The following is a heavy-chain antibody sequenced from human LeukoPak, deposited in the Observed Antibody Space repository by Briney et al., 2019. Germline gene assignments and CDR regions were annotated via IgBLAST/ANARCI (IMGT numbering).Heavy chain of an antibody. CDR2: ISAYNGNT. CDR1: GYTFTSYG. CDR3: ARDSLLWFGESRNFDY. Sequence: ASVKVSCKASGYTFTSYGISWVRQAPGQGLEWMGWISAYNGNTNYAQKLQGRVTMTTDTSTSTAYMELRSLRSDGTAVYYCARDSLLWFGESRNFDYWGQGTLVTVSS. D-gene: IGHD3-10*01. V-gene: IGHV1-18*01. J-gene: IGHJ4*02.